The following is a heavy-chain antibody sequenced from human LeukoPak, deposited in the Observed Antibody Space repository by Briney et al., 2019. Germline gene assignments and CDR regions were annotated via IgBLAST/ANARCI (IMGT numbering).Heavy chain of an antibody. Sequence: PGGSLRLSCAASGFTFRSYAMSWVRQAPGKGLEWVGRIKSKTDGGTTDYAAPVKGRFTISRDDSKNTLYLQMNSLKTEDTAVYYCTTDDGYDSSGYYYYGMDVWGQGTTVTVSS. CDR2: IKSKTDGGTT. CDR1: GFTFRSYA. V-gene: IGHV3-15*01. D-gene: IGHD3-22*01. CDR3: TTDDGYDSSGYYYYGMDV. J-gene: IGHJ6*02.